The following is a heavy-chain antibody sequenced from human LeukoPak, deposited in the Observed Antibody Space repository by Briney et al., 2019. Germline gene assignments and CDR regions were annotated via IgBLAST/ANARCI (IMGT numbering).Heavy chain of an antibody. V-gene: IGHV4-59*01. CDR1: DGSISGYY. D-gene: IGHD3-10*01. CDR3: ARVPVVRGFGRNYYYYYMDV. CDR2: IYYTGST. J-gene: IGHJ6*03. Sequence: SETLSLTGTVSDGSISGYYWSWIRQPPEKGLEWIGYIYYTGSTNYNPSLKSRVTISVDTSKNQFSLRLTSVTAADTAVYYCARVPVVRGFGRNYYYYYMDVWGKGTTVTVSS.